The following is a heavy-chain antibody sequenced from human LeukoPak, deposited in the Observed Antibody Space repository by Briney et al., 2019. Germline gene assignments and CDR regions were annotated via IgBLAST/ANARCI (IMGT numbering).Heavy chain of an antibody. J-gene: IGHJ4*02. CDR2: IGGGDT. Sequence: GGSLRLSCAASGFDFSTYAMSWVRQAPGKGLEWVSGIGGGDTHYADSVKGRFTISRDNSKSTVELHMSSLRVEDTAVYYCARDGQSFNSMWDYLDSWGRGTLVTVSS. V-gene: IGHV3-23*01. CDR3: ARDGQSFNSMWDYLDS. D-gene: IGHD1-26*01. CDR1: GFDFSTYA.